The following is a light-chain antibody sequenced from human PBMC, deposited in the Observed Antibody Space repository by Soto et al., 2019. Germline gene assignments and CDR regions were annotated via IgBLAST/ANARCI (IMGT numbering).Light chain of an antibody. CDR1: QRVSSSY. Sequence: EIVLTQSPATLSLSPGERATLSCRASQRVSSSYLAWYQQKPGQAPRLLIYGASTRATGIPARFSGSGSGTEFTLTISSLQSEDFAVYFCQRYNNRLITFGQVTRLEIK. CDR3: QRYNNRLIT. V-gene: IGKV3-15*01. CDR2: GAS. J-gene: IGKJ5*01.